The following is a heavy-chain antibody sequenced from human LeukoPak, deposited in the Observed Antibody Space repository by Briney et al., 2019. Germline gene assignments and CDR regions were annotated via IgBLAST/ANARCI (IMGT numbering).Heavy chain of an antibody. CDR1: GGSISSGGHS. CDR3: ARGFKRYYYDSSGANWFDP. D-gene: IGHD3-22*01. Sequence: PSQTLSLTCAVSGGSISSGGHSWSWIRQPPGTGLEWIGYIYQSGSTYYNPSLKSRVTISVDRSKNQFSLKLSSVTAADTAVYYCARGFKRYYYDSSGANWFDPWGQGTLVTVSS. J-gene: IGHJ5*02. V-gene: IGHV4-30-2*01. CDR2: IYQSGST.